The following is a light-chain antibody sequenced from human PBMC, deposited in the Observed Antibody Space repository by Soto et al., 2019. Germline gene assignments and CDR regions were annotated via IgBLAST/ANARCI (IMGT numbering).Light chain of an antibody. V-gene: IGKV3-20*01. CDR2: GAS. Sequence: EIVLTQSPGTLSLSPGERATLSCRASQSGSSSTYLAWYQQKPGQAPRLLIYGASSRATGIPDRFSGSGSGTDFTLTISRLWSACLAVYYYLQYGSTPPYTFGQGTNLEIK. CDR3: LQYGSTPPYT. CDR1: QSGSSSTY. J-gene: IGKJ2*01.